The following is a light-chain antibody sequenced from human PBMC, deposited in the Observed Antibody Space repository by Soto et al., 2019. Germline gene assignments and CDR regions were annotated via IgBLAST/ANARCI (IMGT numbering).Light chain of an antibody. CDR1: QSLSSN. CDR3: QQYNDWPRRLT. CDR2: GAS. Sequence: EIVMTQSPATLSVSPGERATLSCRASQSLSSNLAWYQQKPGQAPRLLIYGASTRATGIPARLSGSGSGTEFTLTISSLQSEDFAVYYCQQYNDWPRRLTFGGGTKVDIK. J-gene: IGKJ4*01. V-gene: IGKV3-15*01.